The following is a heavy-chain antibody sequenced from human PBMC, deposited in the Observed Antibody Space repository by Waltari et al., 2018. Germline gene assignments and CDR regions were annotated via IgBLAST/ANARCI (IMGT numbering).Heavy chain of an antibody. CDR1: GGSISSSSYY. CDR2: IYYSGST. CDR3: ARHPAMTIMLWYFDL. D-gene: IGHD2-8*01. Sequence: QLQLQESGPGLVKPSETLSLTCTVSGGSISSSSYYWGWIRQPPGKGLEVLGSIYYSGSTYYTPSLKSRVTISVDTSKNQFSLKLSSVTAADTAVYYCARHPAMTIMLWYFDLWGRGTLVTVSS. J-gene: IGHJ2*01. V-gene: IGHV4-39*01.